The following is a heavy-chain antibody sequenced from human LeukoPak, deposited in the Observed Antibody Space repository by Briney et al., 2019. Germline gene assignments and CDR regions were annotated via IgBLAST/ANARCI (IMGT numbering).Heavy chain of an antibody. D-gene: IGHD3-3*01. Sequence: SETLSLTCTVSGGSISSSSYDWGWIRQPPGKGLEWIGSIYYSGSTYYNPSLKSRVTIAVDPSKNQFSLNLSSVTAADTAVYYCARYIAYYDFWSGYYTRFRWFDPWGQGTLVTVSS. J-gene: IGHJ5*02. V-gene: IGHV4-39*07. CDR3: ARYIAYYDFWSGYYTRFRWFDP. CDR1: GGSISSSSYD. CDR2: IYYSGST.